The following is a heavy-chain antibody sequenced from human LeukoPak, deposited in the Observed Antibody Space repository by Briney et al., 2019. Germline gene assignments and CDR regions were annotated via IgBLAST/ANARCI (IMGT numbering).Heavy chain of an antibody. CDR3: AKQSTARSLGE. Sequence: QPGGSLRLSCAASGFTFSNFAMSWLRQAPGKGLEWVSGISVSGDRTYYADSVRGRFTISRGNSKSTLYLQMNNLRGDDTAVYYCAKQSTARSLGEGGQGTLVTVSS. V-gene: IGHV3-23*01. CDR1: GFTFSNFA. CDR2: ISVSGDRT. D-gene: IGHD6-6*01. J-gene: IGHJ4*02.